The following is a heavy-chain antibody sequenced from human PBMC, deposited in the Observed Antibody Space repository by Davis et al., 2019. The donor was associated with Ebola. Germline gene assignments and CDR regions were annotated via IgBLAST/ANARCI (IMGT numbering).Heavy chain of an antibody. CDR3: ARATLTYSDYPYYFDY. J-gene: IGHJ4*02. Sequence: QTPSLTCAVYCGSFCGYYWSWIRQPPGKGLEWIGEINHSGSTNYNPSLKSRVTISVDRSKNQFSLKLSSVTAADTAVYYCARATLTYSDYPYYFDYWGQGTLVTVSS. V-gene: IGHV4-34*01. CDR2: INHSGST. CDR1: CGSFCGYY. D-gene: IGHD5-12*01.